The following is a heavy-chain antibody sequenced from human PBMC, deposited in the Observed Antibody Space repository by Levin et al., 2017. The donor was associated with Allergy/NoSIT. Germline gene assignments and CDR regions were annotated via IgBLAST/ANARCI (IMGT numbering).Heavy chain of an antibody. CDR2: ISGSGGST. D-gene: IGHD3-10*01. V-gene: IGHV3-23*01. J-gene: IGHJ5*02. CDR3: AKDHYYGSGSYAGWFDP. CDR1: GFTFSSYA. Sequence: GGSLRLSCAASGFTFSSYAMSWVRQAPGKGLEWVSAISGSGGSTYYADSVKGRFTISRDNSKNTLYLQMNSLRAEDTAVYYCAKDHYYGSGSYAGWFDPWGQGTLVTVSS.